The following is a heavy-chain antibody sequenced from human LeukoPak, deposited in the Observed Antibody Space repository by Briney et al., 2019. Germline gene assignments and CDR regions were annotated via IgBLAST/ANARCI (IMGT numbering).Heavy chain of an antibody. J-gene: IGHJ6*03. CDR2: IFHSGNT. CDR3: ARTYCGGDCRGYYYSYYMDV. CDR1: GGSISSSNW. Sequence: SETLSLTCAVSGGSISSSNWWTWVRQPPGKGLEWIGQIFHSGNTNYNTSLKSRVTISVDKSKNQFSLKLTSVTAADTAVYYCARTYCGGDCRGYYYSYYMDVWGKGTTVTISS. V-gene: IGHV4-4*02. D-gene: IGHD2-21*02.